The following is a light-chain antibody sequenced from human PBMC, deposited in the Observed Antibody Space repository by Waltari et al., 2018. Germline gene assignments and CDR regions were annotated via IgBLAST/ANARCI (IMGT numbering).Light chain of an antibody. CDR3: QQNYITPFT. CDR1: QTISSH. CDR2: SAS. V-gene: IGKV1-39*01. J-gene: IGKJ2*01. Sequence: DIQMTQSPSSLSASIGDRVIITCRTSQTISSHLNWYQQIPGTAPNLLIYSASSLQSGVPSRFSGSGSGTEFTLTITNLQPEDFATYFCQQNYITPFTFGRGTNLDIK.